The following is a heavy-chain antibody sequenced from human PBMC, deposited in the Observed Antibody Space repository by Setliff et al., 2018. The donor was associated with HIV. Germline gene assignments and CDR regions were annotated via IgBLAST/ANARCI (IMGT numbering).Heavy chain of an antibody. J-gene: IGHJ4*02. Sequence: SGPTLVNPTQTLTLTCTFSGFSLTASGVGVGWVRQPPGKALEWLALIYWDDDKRYSPSLKSRLTITKDTSKNQVVLTMTNMDPVDTATYYCAHPSPYGSGSYYNPGYWGQGTQVTVSS. CDR3: AHPSPYGSGSYYNPGY. CDR2: IYWDDDK. V-gene: IGHV2-5*02. D-gene: IGHD3-10*01. CDR1: GFSLTASGVG.